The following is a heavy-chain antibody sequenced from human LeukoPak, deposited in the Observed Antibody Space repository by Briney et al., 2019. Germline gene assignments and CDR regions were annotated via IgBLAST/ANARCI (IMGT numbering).Heavy chain of an antibody. D-gene: IGHD3-22*01. CDR2: ISGSGRGT. CDR3: AKGVERYYYDSSWLDAFDI. V-gene: IGHV3-23*01. Sequence: PGGSLRLSCAASGFIFSSYGMNWVRQAPGKGLEWVSGISGSGRGTYYADSVKGRFTISRDNSKNTLYLQMNSLRAEDTAVYYCAKGVERYYYDSSWLDAFDIWGQGTMATVSS. CDR1: GFIFSSYG. J-gene: IGHJ3*02.